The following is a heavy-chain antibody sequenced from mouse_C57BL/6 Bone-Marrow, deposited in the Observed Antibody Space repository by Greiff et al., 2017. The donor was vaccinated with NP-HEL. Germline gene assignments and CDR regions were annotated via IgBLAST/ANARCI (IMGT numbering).Heavy chain of an antibody. D-gene: IGHD2-1*01. CDR1: GYSFTDYN. CDR2: INPNYGTT. CDR3: ATIYYGDY. J-gene: IGHJ2*01. V-gene: IGHV1-39*01. Sequence: EVKLVESGPELVKPGASVKISCKASGYSFTDYNMNWVKQSNGKSLEWIGVINPNYGTTSYNQKFKGKATLTVDQSSSTAYMQLNSLASEDSAVYYCATIYYGDYWGQGTTLTVSS.